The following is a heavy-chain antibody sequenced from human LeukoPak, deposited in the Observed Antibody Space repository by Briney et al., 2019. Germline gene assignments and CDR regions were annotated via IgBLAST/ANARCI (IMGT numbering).Heavy chain of an antibody. V-gene: IGHV4-30-2*01. D-gene: IGHD6-13*01. Sequence: SETLSLTCTVSGGSISSGGYYWSWIRQPPGKGLEWIGYIYHSGSTYYNPSLKSRVTISVDRSKNQFSLKLSSVTAADTAVYYCARDSPAGIAAAGTGYWGQGTLVTVSS. J-gene: IGHJ4*02. CDR3: ARDSPAGIAAAGTGY. CDR1: GGSISSGGYY. CDR2: IYHSGST.